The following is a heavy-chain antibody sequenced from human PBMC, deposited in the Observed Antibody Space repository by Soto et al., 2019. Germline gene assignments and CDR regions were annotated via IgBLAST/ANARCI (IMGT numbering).Heavy chain of an antibody. D-gene: IGHD4-17*01. CDR3: ARENYGDYLNWFDP. CDR2: LSSSSSTI. V-gene: IGHV3-48*02. CDR1: GFTFSSYR. Sequence: EVQLVESGGGLVQPGGSLRLSCAASGFTFSSYRMNWVRQAPGQGLEWVSYLSSSSSTIYYADSVKGRFTISRDNAKNSLYLQMNSLRDEDTAVYYCARENYGDYLNWFDPWGQGTLVTVSS. J-gene: IGHJ5*02.